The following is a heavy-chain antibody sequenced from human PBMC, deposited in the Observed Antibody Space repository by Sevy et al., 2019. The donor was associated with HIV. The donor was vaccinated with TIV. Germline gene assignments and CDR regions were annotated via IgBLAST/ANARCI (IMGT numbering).Heavy chain of an antibody. CDR3: AKGPMNSGWAYYCYYGMDV. CDR2: ISYDGSNK. Sequence: GGSLRLSCAASGFTFSSYGMHWVRQAPGKGLEWVAVISYDGSNKYYADSVKGRFTISRDNSKNTLYLQMNSLRAEDTAVYYCAKGPMNSGWAYYCYYGMDVWGQGTTVTVSS. CDR1: GFTFSSYG. D-gene: IGHD6-19*01. J-gene: IGHJ6*02. V-gene: IGHV3-30*18.